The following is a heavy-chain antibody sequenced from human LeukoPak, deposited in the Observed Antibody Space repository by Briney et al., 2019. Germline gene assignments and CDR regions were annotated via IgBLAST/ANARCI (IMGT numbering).Heavy chain of an antibody. CDR3: ARHRNTAVPDY. D-gene: IGHD5-18*01. CDR1: GGSISSGGYY. J-gene: IGHJ4*02. V-gene: IGHV4-31*03. CDR2: IYYSGST. Sequence: SETLSLTCTVSGGSISSGGYYWSWIRQHPGKGLEWIGYIYYSGSTYYNPSLKSRVTISVDTSKNQFSLKLTSVTAADTAVYYCARHRNTAVPDYWGQGTLVIVSS.